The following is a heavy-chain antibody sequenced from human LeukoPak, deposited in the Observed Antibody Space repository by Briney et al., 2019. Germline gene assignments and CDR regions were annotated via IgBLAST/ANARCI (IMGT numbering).Heavy chain of an antibody. CDR1: GGSISSSSYY. V-gene: IGHV4-39*01. CDR3: ARRGVVISPGYDY. D-gene: IGHD3-3*01. CDR2: IYYSGST. Sequence: SETLSFTCTVSGGSISSSSYYWGWIRQPPGKGLEWIGSIYYSGSTYYNPSLKSRVTISVDTSKNQFSLKLSSVTAADTAVYYCARRGVVISPGYDYWGQGTLVTVSS. J-gene: IGHJ4*02.